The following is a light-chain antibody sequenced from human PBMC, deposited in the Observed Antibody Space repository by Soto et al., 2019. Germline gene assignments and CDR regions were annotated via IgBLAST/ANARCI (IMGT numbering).Light chain of an antibody. CDR1: QDISNY. CDR3: QQYDNLPIT. CDR2: DSS. V-gene: IGKV1-33*01. J-gene: IGKJ5*01. Sequence: IQMTQSPSSLSVSLGDRVTITCQASQDISNYLNWHQQRPGRAPKVLIYDSSDLETGVSSRFSGSGSGTNFTFTISSLQPEDIATYYCQQYDNLPITFGQGTRLYIK.